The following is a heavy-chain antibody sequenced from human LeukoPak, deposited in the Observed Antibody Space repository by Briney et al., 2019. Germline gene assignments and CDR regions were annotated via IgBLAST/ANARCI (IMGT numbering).Heavy chain of an antibody. V-gene: IGHV3-23*01. J-gene: IGHJ5*01. D-gene: IGHD4-17*01. CDR2: INGSGGTT. Sequence: GGSLRLSCAASGFTFSSYAMSWVRQAPGKGLEWVSDINGSGGTTYYADSVKGRFTISRDNSKNTLYLQMNSLRAEDTAVYYCANPPTVTKTRFDSWGQGTLVTVSS. CDR1: GFTFSSYA. CDR3: ANPPTVTKTRFDS.